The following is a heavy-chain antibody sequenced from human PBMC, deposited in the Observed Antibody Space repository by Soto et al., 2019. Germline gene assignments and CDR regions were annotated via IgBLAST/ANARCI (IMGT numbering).Heavy chain of an antibody. CDR2: INPNGGGT. CDR3: ARCDPNSGSEICPFDC. V-gene: IGHV1-2*04. J-gene: IGHJ4*02. CDR1: GYTFTGYY. Sequence: ASVKVSCKASGYTFTGYYMHWVRQAPGQGLEWMGWINPNGGGTNYAQKFQGWVTMTRDTSISTAYMELSRLRSNDTAVYYCARCDPNSGSEICPFDCWGQGTLVTVSS. D-gene: IGHD3-10*01.